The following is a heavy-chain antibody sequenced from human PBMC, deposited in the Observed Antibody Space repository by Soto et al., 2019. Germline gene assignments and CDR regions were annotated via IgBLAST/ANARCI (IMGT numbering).Heavy chain of an antibody. D-gene: IGHD3-10*01. CDR2: ISGSSEFI. CDR3: GKTRGLLQHYAFDI. J-gene: IGHJ3*02. V-gene: IGHV3-23*01. Sequence: EVQLLESGGGLAQPGGSLRLSCAASGFTFSSYAMNWVRQAPGKGLEWVSSISGSSEFIYYADSVKGRFTISRDNSKNKPELEKNHLRAEENAVLYRGKTRGLLQHYAFDIWGQGTMVTVSS. CDR1: GFTFSSYA.